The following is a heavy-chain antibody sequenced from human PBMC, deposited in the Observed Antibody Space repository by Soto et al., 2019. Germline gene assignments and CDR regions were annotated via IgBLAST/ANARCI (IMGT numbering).Heavy chain of an antibody. CDR1: GGSINSYY. J-gene: IGHJ4*02. D-gene: IGHD6-19*01. Sequence: PSETLSLTCTVSGGSINSYYWSWIRQPPGKGLEWIGYIYYSGNTKYNPSLKSRVTIAIDTSKNQFSLKLSSVIAADTAVYYCARGAGLFDYWGQGMLVTVSS. V-gene: IGHV4-59*08. CDR2: IYYSGNT. CDR3: ARGAGLFDY.